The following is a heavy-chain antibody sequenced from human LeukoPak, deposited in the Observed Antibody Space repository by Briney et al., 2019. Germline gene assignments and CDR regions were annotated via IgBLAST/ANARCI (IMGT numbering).Heavy chain of an antibody. CDR3: AREEVIAAAGPTLDY. CDR1: GYTFTDYY. J-gene: IGHJ4*02. V-gene: IGHV1-2*02. CDR2: INPNSGGT. Sequence: ASVKVSYTASGYTFTDYYMHWVRQAPGQGLEWMGWINPNSGGTNYAQKFQGRVTMTRDTSISTAYMELSRLRSDDTAVFYCAREEVIAAAGPTLDYWGQGALVTVSS. D-gene: IGHD6-13*01.